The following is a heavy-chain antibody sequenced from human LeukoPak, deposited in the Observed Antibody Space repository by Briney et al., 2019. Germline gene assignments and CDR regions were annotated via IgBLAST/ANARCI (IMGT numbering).Heavy chain of an antibody. CDR3: ARVGYSSSGNYYNDRGAFDY. CDR2: IYYSGST. CDR1: GGSISSYY. Sequence: PSETLSLTCTVSGGSISSYYWSWIRQPPGKGLEWIGYIYYSGSTNYNPSLKSRVTISVDTSKNQFSLKLSSVTAADTAVYYCARVGYSSSGNYYNDRGAFDYWGQGTLVTVSS. D-gene: IGHD3-10*01. V-gene: IGHV4-59*01. J-gene: IGHJ4*02.